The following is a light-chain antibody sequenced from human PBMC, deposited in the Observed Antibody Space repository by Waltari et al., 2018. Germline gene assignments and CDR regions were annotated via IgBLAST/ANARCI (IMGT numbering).Light chain of an antibody. CDR1: QSVSSSY. J-gene: IGKJ5*01. Sequence: DIVLTQSPGTLSLSPGASATLSRRATQSVSSSYLAWYQQKPGQAPRLLIYGASSRATGIPDRFSGSGSGTDFTLTISRLEPEDFAVYYCQQYGSSSITFGQGTRLEIK. CDR2: GAS. CDR3: QQYGSSSIT. V-gene: IGKV3-20*01.